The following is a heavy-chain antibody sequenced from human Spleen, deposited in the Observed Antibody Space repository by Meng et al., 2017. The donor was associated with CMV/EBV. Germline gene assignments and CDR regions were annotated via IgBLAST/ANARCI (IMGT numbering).Heavy chain of an antibody. CDR1: GSISSSSYY. CDR3: ARHNKYGSGWTGYFDY. D-gene: IGHD6-19*01. J-gene: IGHJ4*02. Sequence: GSISSSSYYWGWIRQPPGKGLEWIGSIYYSGSTYYNPSLKSRVTISVDTSKNQFSLKLSSVTAADTAVYYCARHNKYGSGWTGYFDYWGQGTLVTVSS. CDR2: IYYSGST. V-gene: IGHV4-39*01.